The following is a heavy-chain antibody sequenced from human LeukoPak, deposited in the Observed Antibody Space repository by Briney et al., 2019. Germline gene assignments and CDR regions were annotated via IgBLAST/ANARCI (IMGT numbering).Heavy chain of an antibody. D-gene: IGHD6-13*01. Sequence: GASVKVSCKASGYTFTGYHIHWARQAPGQGLEWMGRINPYSGDTNFAQKFQGRVTMTRDTSITTAYMDLSSLTPDDTAVYFCARDQGSLTRSWYTGYWGQGTQVTLSS. CDR2: INPYSGDT. J-gene: IGHJ4*02. CDR1: GYTFTGYH. CDR3: ARDQGSLTRSWYTGY. V-gene: IGHV1-2*06.